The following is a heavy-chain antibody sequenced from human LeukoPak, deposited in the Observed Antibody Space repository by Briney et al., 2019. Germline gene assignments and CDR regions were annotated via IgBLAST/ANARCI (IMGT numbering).Heavy chain of an antibody. V-gene: IGHV4-59*01. D-gene: IGHD3-22*01. Sequence: SETLSLTCTVSGGSISSYYWSWIRQPPGKGLEWIGYIYYSGSTNYNPSLKSRVTISVDTSKNQFSLKLSSVTAADTAVYYCARDTTYYYDSSGYYSVERNDAFDIWGQGTMVTVSS. J-gene: IGHJ3*02. CDR1: GGSISSYY. CDR2: IYYSGST. CDR3: ARDTTYYYDSSGYYSVERNDAFDI.